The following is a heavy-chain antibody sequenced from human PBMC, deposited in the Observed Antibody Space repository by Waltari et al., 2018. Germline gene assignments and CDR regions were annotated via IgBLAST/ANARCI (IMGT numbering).Heavy chain of an antibody. D-gene: IGHD3-22*01. V-gene: IGHV3-23*01. CDR1: GFTFNTYA. CDR3: VRGGQYYETPGDPFDI. J-gene: IGHJ3*02. CDR2: ITNSGAST. Sequence: EVQLLESGGTLVQPGGSLRLSCAASGFTFNTYAMNWVRQAPGKGLKWVSMITNSGASTYYADYVEGRFAVSRDNSQNKMFLQMDSLGVEDTAVYFCVRGGQYYETPGDPFDIWGQGTMVTVSS.